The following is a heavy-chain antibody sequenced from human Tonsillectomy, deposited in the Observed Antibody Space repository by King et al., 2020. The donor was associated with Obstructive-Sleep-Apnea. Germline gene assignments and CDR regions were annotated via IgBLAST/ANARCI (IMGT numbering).Heavy chain of an antibody. D-gene: IGHD5-18*01. CDR2: IKQDGSEK. V-gene: IGHV3-7*03. CDR1: GFTFSSYW. CDR3: ARGNSYGYVDYFDY. Sequence: VQLVESGGGLVQPGGSLRLSCAASGFTFSSYWMSWVRQAPGKGLEWVANIKQDGSEKYYVDSVKGRFTISRDNAKNSLYLQMNSLRAEDTAVYYCARGNSYGYVDYFDYWGQGTLVTVSS. J-gene: IGHJ4*02.